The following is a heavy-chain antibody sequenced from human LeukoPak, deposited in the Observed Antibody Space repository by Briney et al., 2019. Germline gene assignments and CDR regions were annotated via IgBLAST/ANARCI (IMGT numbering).Heavy chain of an antibody. Sequence: PTGGSLRLSCAASGFTFSSYAMHWVRQAPGKGLEWVAVISYDGSNKYYADSVKGRFTISRDNSKNTLYLQMNSLRAEDTAVYYCARDDQARLAFDYWGQGTLVTVSS. V-gene: IGHV3-30-3*01. CDR3: ARDDQARLAFDY. CDR2: ISYDGSNK. D-gene: IGHD6-19*01. CDR1: GFTFSSYA. J-gene: IGHJ4*02.